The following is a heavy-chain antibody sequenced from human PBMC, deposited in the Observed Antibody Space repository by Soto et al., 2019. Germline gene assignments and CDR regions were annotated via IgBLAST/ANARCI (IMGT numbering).Heavy chain of an antibody. CDR2: IIPIFGTA. V-gene: IGHV1-69*01. D-gene: IGHD3-10*01. CDR3: ATRTVLLNVAP. Sequence: QVQLVQSGAEVKKPGSSVKVSCKASGGTFSSYAISWVRQAPGQGLQWMGGIIPIFGTANYAQKFQGRVTITAEQSTSTAYTELSSLRSEETAVYYCATRTVLLNVAPWGQGTLVTVSS. CDR1: GGTFSSYA. J-gene: IGHJ5*02.